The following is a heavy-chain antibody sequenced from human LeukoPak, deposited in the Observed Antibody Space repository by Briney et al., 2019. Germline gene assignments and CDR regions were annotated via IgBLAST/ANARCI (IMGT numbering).Heavy chain of an antibody. CDR1: GYSISSGFY. CDR3: ASPSSGYYYGGAFDI. CDR2: IYHSGNT. Sequence: SETLSLTCTVSGYSISSGFYWGWIRQSPEKGLEWIGSIYHSGNTYYSPSLKSRVAISVDTSKNQFSLKLSSVTAADTAVYYCASPSSGYYYGGAFDIWGQGTMVTVSS. D-gene: IGHD3-22*01. J-gene: IGHJ3*02. V-gene: IGHV4-38-2*02.